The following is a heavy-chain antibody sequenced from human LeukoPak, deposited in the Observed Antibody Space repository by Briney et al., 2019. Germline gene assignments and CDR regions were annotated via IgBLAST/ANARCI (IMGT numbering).Heavy chain of an antibody. V-gene: IGHV3-23*01. CDR1: GFTFSSYA. Sequence: GGSLRLSCAASGFTFSSYAMSWVRQAPGKGLEWVSTISGGGSTYYADSVKGRFTISRDNSKNALYLQMNTLRAEDTAVYLCAKGLDSSGFSGSLDFWGQGTLVTVSS. CDR2: ISGGGST. D-gene: IGHD3-22*01. J-gene: IGHJ4*02. CDR3: AKGLDSSGFSGSLDF.